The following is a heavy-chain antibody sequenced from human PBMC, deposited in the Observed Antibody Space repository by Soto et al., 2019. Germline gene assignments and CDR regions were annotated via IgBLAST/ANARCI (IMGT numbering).Heavy chain of an antibody. CDR2: IKQDGSEK. D-gene: IGHD1-26*01. Sequence: PGGSLRLSCAASGFTFSSYWMSWVRQAPGKGLEWVANIKQDGSEKYYVDSVKGRFTISRDNAKNSLYLQMNSLRAEDTAVYYCARDIQSGSYGLYYFDYWGQGTLVTVSS. CDR1: GFTFSSYW. V-gene: IGHV3-7*03. CDR3: ARDIQSGSYGLYYFDY. J-gene: IGHJ4*02.